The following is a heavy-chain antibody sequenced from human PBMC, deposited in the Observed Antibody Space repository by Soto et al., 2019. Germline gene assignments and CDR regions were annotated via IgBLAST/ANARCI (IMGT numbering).Heavy chain of an antibody. D-gene: IGHD5-12*01. Sequence: QVQLEQSGGEVKKPGASVKLSCTACGYTFTSYGISWVRQARGRGLEWMGWIRAYNGKTNYAQNVQGRVSMTTDTSTRTAYMDLRNLRSDDSAVYYCARGGDVNYYHGMDVWGQGTTVTVSS. CDR2: IRAYNGKT. CDR1: GYTFTSYG. J-gene: IGHJ6*02. V-gene: IGHV1-18*01. CDR3: ARGGDVNYYHGMDV.